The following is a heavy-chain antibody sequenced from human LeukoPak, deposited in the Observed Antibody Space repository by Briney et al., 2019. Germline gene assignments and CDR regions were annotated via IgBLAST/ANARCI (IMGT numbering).Heavy chain of an antibody. J-gene: IGHJ3*02. CDR2: ISNYNGNT. V-gene: IGHV1-18*01. D-gene: IGHD4-17*01. CDR3: ARDASYGDSYDAFDI. CDR1: GYTFTSYG. Sequence: ASVKVSCKASGYTFTSYGISWVRQAPGQGLEWMGWISNYNGNTNYAQKLQGRVTMTTDTSTSTDYMELRSLSSDDTAVYYCARDASYGDSYDAFDIWGQGTMVTVSS.